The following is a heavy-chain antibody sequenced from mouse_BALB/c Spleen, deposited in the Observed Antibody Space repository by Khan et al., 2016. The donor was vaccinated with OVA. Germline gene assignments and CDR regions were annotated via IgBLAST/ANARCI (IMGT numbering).Heavy chain of an antibody. Sequence: QIQLVQSGPELKKPGETVKISCKASGHTFTNYGMNWVKQAPGKGLKWMGWINTYTGEPTYADDFTGRFAFSLATSASTAYLQIINLKNEDTATECCARPPNVAYAMDNWGQGTSVTVSS. J-gene: IGHJ4*01. CDR3: ARPPNVAYAMDN. CDR1: GHTFTNYG. V-gene: IGHV9-3-1*01. CDR2: INTYTGEP.